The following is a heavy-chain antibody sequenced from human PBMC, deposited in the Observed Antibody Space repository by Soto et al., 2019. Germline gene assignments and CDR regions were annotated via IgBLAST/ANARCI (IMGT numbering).Heavy chain of an antibody. D-gene: IGHD2-2*01. CDR1: GYTFSNYG. V-gene: IGHV1-18*01. CDR3: ARVVASAEAWFGP. CDR2: ISLYSDGT. J-gene: IGHJ5*02. Sequence: ASVKVSCKTSGYTFSNYGITWVRQAPGQPLEWLGWISLYSDGTNYAQKFQGRVSMTTDTSTTTAYMELRSLRSDDTAVYYCARVVASAEAWFGPWGQGTLVTVSS.